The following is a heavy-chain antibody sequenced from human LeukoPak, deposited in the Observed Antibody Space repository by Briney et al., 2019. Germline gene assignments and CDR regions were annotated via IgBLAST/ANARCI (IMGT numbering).Heavy chain of an antibody. CDR1: GLPFNSYW. V-gene: IGHV3-7*01. CDR3: APEVWELQGASDI. D-gene: IGHD1-26*01. J-gene: IGHJ3*02. Sequence: GGSLGLSCAASGLPFNSYWMSWVRQAPGRGLEWVANIKEDGSEKFYVDSVKGRFTISRDNAKNSLFLQMTSLGAEDTALYYCAPEVWELQGASDIWGQGTMVTVSS. CDR2: IKEDGSEK.